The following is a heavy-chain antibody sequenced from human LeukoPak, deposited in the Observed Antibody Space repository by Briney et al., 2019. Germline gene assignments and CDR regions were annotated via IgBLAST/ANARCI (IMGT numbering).Heavy chain of an antibody. CDR2: ISSSSSYI. CDR3: ARDPNDYGDTRPAAYYYYYYMDV. V-gene: IGHV3-21*01. D-gene: IGHD4-17*01. Sequence: PGGSLRLSCAASGFTFSSYSMNWVRQAPGKGLEWVSSISSSSSYIYYVDSVKGRFTISRDNAKNSLYLQMNSLRAEDTAVYYCARDPNDYGDTRPAAYYYYYYMDVWGKGTTVTVSS. J-gene: IGHJ6*03. CDR1: GFTFSSYS.